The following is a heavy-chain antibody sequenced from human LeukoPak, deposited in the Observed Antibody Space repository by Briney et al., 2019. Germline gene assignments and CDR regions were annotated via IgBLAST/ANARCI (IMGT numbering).Heavy chain of an antibody. CDR3: ARDAPSGYVHFDY. Sequence: SVKVSCKASGGTFSSYAISWVRQAPGQGLEWMGGIIPIFGTANYAQKFQGRVTITADESTSTAYMELSSLRSEDTAVYYCARDAPSGYVHFDYWGQGTLVTVSS. V-gene: IGHV1-69*13. J-gene: IGHJ4*02. CDR1: GGTFSSYA. CDR2: IIPIFGTA. D-gene: IGHD3-22*01.